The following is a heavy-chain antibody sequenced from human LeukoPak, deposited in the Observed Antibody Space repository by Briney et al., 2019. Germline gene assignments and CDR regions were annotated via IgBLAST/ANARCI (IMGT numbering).Heavy chain of an antibody. CDR1: GFTVSSNY. CDR2: IYSGGST. CDR3: AREGIAAAVYGMDV. V-gene: IGHV3-53*01. D-gene: IGHD6-13*01. J-gene: IGHJ6*02. Sequence: PGGSLRLSCAASGFTVSSNYMSWVRQAPGKGLEWVSVIYSGGSTYYADSVKGRFTISRDNSKNTLYLQMNSLRAEDTAVYYCAREGIAAAVYGMDVWGQGTTVTVSS.